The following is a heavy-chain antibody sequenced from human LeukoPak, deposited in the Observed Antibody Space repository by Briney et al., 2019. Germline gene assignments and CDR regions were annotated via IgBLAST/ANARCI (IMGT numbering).Heavy chain of an antibody. D-gene: IGHD2-2*01. CDR2: ISGSGGST. V-gene: IGHV3-23*01. CDR1: GLTFSSYA. CDR3: AKVGYCSSTSCSHWDEYYYGMDV. Sequence: PGGSLRLSCAASGLTFSSYAMSWVRQAPGKGLEWVSAISGSGGSTYYADSVKGRFTISRDNSKNTLYLQMNSLRAEDTAVYYCAKVGYCSSTSCSHWDEYYYGMDVWGQGTTVTVSS. J-gene: IGHJ6*02.